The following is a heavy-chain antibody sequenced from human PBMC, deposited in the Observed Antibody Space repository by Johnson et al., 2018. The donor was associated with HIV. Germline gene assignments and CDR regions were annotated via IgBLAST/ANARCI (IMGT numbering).Heavy chain of an antibody. CDR1: GFTFSSYA. CDR2: ISYDGRNK. CDR3: ASGGYVPTFDI. Sequence: QMQLVESGGGLVQPGGSLRLSCAASGFTFSSYAMHWVRQAPGKGLEWVAVISYDGRNKYYADSVKGRFPISRDNSKNTLYLEMSSVRPEDTDVYYCASGGYVPTFDIWGQGTKVTVSS. J-gene: IGHJ3*02. D-gene: IGHD1-26*01. V-gene: IGHV3-30*04.